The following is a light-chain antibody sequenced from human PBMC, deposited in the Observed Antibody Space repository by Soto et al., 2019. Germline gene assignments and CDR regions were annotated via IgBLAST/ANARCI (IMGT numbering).Light chain of an antibody. V-gene: IGLV1-44*01. CDR3: AAWDDSLNRVV. J-gene: IGLJ2*01. CDR2: SNN. CDR1: SSNIGSNT. Sequence: QSVLTQPPSASGTPGQRVTISCSGSSSNIGSNTVNWYQQLPGTAPKLLIYSNNQRPSGVPDRFSGSKSGTSASLAISGLQSEDEADYYCAAWDDSLNRVVFGGGTKL.